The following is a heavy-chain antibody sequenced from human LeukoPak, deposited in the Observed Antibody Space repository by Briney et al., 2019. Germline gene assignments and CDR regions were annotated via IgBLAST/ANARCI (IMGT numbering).Heavy chain of an antibody. CDR1: GFNFDNFA. V-gene: IGHV3-30*04. CDR3: ARDAAGDYSGGGLGYFDY. CDR2: ISHDGRTK. Sequence: PGGSLRLSCVVSGFNFDNFAMHWVRQPLGKGLEWVAVISHDGRTKYYADSVKGRFTISRDNSKNTLYLQMNSLRAEDTAVYYCARDAAGDYSGGGLGYFDYWGQGTLVTVSS. D-gene: IGHD4-17*01. J-gene: IGHJ4*02.